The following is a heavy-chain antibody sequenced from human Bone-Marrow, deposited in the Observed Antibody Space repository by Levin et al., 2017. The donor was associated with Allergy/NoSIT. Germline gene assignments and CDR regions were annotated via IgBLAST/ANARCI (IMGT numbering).Heavy chain of an antibody. V-gene: IGHV3-49*03. CDR3: TSTDILTGYYTPGWVAFDI. Sequence: GGSLRLSCTASGFTFGDYAMSWFRQAPGKGLEWVGFIRSKAYGGTTEYAASVKGRFTISRDDSKSIAYLQMNSLKTEDTAVYYCTSTDILTGYYTPGWVAFDIWGQGTMVTVSS. J-gene: IGHJ3*02. CDR1: GFTFGDYA. D-gene: IGHD3-9*01. CDR2: IRSKAYGGTT.